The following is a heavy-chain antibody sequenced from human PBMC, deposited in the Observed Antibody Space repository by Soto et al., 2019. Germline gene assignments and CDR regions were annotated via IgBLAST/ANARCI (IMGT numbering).Heavy chain of an antibody. D-gene: IGHD6-6*01. CDR3: AKFLFVPARPSSHYYGMDV. CDR2: ISGSGGST. CDR1: GFTFSSYA. V-gene: IGHV3-23*01. J-gene: IGHJ6*02. Sequence: GSLRLSCAASGFTFSSYAMSWVRQAPGKGLEWVSAISGSGGSTYYADSVKGRFTISRDNSKNTLYLQMNSLRAEDTAVYYCAKFLFVPARPSSHYYGMDVWGQGTTVTVSS.